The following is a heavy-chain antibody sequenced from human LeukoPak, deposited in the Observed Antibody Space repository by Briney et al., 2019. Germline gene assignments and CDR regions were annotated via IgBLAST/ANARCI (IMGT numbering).Heavy chain of an antibody. Sequence: GGSLRLSCSASGFTFSSCAMHWVRQAPGKGLEYVSAISSNGGSTYYADSVKGRFTISRDNSKNTLYLQMSSLRAEDTAVYYCVKGEYSSSFDYWGQGTLVTVSS. J-gene: IGHJ4*02. CDR1: GFTFSSCA. CDR2: ISSNGGST. V-gene: IGHV3-64D*09. CDR3: VKGEYSSSFDY. D-gene: IGHD6-6*01.